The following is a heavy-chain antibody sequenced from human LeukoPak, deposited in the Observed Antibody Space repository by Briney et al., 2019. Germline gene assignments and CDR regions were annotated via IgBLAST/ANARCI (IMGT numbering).Heavy chain of an antibody. J-gene: IGHJ4*02. D-gene: IGHD4-23*01. Sequence: SETLSLTCTVSGVSFSSSSYYWGWVRQPPGKGLEWIGSIYYSGSTYYNPSLKSRVTISVDTSKNQFSLKLSSVTAADTAVYYCAREVVTGNPSRFDFWGQGTLVTVSS. CDR3: AREVVTGNPSRFDF. V-gene: IGHV4-39*01. CDR2: IYYSGST. CDR1: GVSFSSSSYY.